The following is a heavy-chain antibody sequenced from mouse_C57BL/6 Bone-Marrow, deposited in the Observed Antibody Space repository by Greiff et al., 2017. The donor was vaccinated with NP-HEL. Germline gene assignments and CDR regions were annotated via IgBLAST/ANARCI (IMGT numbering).Heavy chain of an antibody. CDR1: GYSITSDY. J-gene: IGHJ4*01. V-gene: IGHV3-8*01. D-gene: IGHD3-2*02. Sequence: VQLKESGPGLAKPSQTLSLPCSVTGYSITSDYWNWIRKFPGNKLEYMGYISYSGSTYYNPSLKSRISITRDTSKNQDYLQLNSVTTEDTATYYCARGAEDNSSGYVGYAMDYWGQGTSVTVSS. CDR3: ARGAEDNSSGYVGYAMDY. CDR2: ISYSGST.